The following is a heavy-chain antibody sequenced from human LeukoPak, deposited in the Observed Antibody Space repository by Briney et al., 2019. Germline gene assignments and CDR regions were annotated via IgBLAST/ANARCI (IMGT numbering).Heavy chain of an antibody. CDR2: INHVGIT. J-gene: IGHJ4*02. CDR1: GESFDGYY. D-gene: IGHD4-17*01. CDR3: ARGHTAVTRHFDF. Sequence: PSETLSLTCAVYGESFDGYYWSWIRQSPGKGLEWIGHINHVGITNHNPSLKSRVTISVDTSKNQFSLKLSSVTAADTAVYYCARGHTAVTRHFDFWGQGTLVTVSS. V-gene: IGHV4-34*01.